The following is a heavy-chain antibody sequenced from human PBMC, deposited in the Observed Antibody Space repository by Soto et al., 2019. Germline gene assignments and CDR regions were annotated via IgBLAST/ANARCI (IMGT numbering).Heavy chain of an antibody. CDR1: GFTFSGSS. V-gene: IGHV3-73*02. CDR2: IRNKANSYAT. Sequence: VQLVESGGGLVQPGGSLKLSCVASGFTFSGSSMHWVRQASGKGLEWVGRIRNKANSYATAYAASVKGRFTISRDDSNNTAYLQMNSLKTEDTAVYYCTSHSPEDMIRKWGQGTLVTVSS. CDR3: TSHSPEDMIRK. D-gene: IGHD2-15*01. J-gene: IGHJ4*02.